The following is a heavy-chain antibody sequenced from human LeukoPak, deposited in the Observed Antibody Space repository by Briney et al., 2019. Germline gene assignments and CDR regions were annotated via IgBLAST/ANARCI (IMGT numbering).Heavy chain of an antibody. Sequence: PSETLSLTCTVSGVSISSYYWSWIRQPPGKGLEWIGYIHYSGGANYNPSLKSRVTFSVDTSKNQFSLTLGSVTAADTAVYYCARYGSGKYMDYWGQGTLVTVSS. CDR3: ARYGSGKYMDY. CDR1: GVSISSYY. D-gene: IGHD3-10*01. CDR2: IHYSGGA. J-gene: IGHJ4*02. V-gene: IGHV4-59*08.